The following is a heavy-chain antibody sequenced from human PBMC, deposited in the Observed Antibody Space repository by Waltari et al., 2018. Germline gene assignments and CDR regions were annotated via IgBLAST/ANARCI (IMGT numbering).Heavy chain of an antibody. CDR2: IYTSGST. Sequence: QVQLQESGPGLVKPSETLSLTCSVPGGPISSGSYYWTWIRKPAGKGLEWIGRIYTSGSTNYNPSLRSRLTISVDTSNNQFSLKLSSVTAADTAVYYCARDPPQLADAFDIWGQGTMVTVSS. CDR3: ARDPPQLADAFDI. V-gene: IGHV4-61*02. J-gene: IGHJ3*02. CDR1: GGPISSGSYY. D-gene: IGHD3-10*01.